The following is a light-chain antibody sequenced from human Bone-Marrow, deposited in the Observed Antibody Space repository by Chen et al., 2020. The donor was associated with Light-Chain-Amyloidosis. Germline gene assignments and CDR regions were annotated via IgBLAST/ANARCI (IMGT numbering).Light chain of an antibody. V-gene: IGLV6-57*01. Sequence: NFMLTQPHSVSESPGKTVIISCTRSRGSIANNYVQWYQQRPGSSPTTVIYEDDQRPSGVPDRFSGSIDRSSNSASLTSSGLKTEDEADYYCQSYQGSSQGVFGGGTKLTVL. CDR3: QSYQGSSQGV. CDR2: EDD. J-gene: IGLJ3*02. CDR1: RGSIANNY.